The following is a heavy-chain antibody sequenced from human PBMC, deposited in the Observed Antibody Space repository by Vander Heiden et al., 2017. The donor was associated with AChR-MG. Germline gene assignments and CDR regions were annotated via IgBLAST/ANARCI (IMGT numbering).Heavy chain of an antibody. V-gene: IGHV1-69*02. D-gene: IGHD4-4*01. CDR1: GGTFSSYP. Sequence: QVQLAQSGAEGKKPGSSVKVSCKASGGTFSSYPGSWVRQAPGQGLEWMRRIIPILGIANYAQKFQGRVTITADKSTSTAYMELSSLRSEDTAVYYCARDPDSNYNYYYGMDVWGQGTTVTVSS. CDR3: ARDPDSNYNYYYGMDV. CDR2: IIPILGIA. J-gene: IGHJ6*02.